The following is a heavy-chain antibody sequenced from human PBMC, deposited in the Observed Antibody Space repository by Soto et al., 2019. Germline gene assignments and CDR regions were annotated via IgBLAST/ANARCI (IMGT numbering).Heavy chain of an antibody. V-gene: IGHV4-34*01. Sequence: SETLSLTCAVYGGSFSGYYWSWIRQPPGKGLEWIGEINHSGSTNYNPSLKSRVTISVDTSKNQFSLKLSSVTAADTAVYYCAREKINFIAARTLDYWGQGTLVTVPS. CDR3: AREKINFIAARTLDY. CDR2: INHSGST. J-gene: IGHJ4*02. D-gene: IGHD6-6*01. CDR1: GGSFSGYY.